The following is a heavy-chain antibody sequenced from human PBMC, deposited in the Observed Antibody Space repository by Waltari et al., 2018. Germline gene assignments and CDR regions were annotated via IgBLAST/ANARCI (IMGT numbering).Heavy chain of an antibody. J-gene: IGHJ3*02. CDR1: GYSISSGYY. CDR2: IYHSGST. D-gene: IGHD3-22*01. V-gene: IGHV4-38-2*02. Sequence: QVQLQESGPGLVKPSETLSLTCAVSGYSISSGYYWGWIRQPPGKGLEWIGSIYHSGSTYYNPSLKSRVTISVDTSKNQFSLKLSSVTAADTAVYYCARDSGGYYDSSGYGAFDIWGQGTMVTVSS. CDR3: ARDSGGYYDSSGYGAFDI.